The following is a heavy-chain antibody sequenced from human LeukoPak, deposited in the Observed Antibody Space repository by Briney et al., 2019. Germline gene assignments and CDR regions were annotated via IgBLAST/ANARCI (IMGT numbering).Heavy chain of an antibody. CDR1: GGSISSYY. CDR3: ARGGYDYSNYFDY. Sequence: SETLSLTCTVSGGSISSYYWSWIRQPPGKGLEWIGYIYYSGSTNYNPSLKSRVTISVDTSKNQFSLKLSSVTAADTAVYYCARGGYDYSNYFDYWGQGTLVTVSS. J-gene: IGHJ4*02. CDR2: IYYSGST. D-gene: IGHD4-11*01. V-gene: IGHV4-59*01.